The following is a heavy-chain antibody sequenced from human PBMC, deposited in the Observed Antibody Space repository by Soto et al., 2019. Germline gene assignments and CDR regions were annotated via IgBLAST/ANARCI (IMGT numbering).Heavy chain of an antibody. Sequence: PGGSLRLSCAASGFTFSNYAIHWVRQAPGEGLEWVAVIAYDGSDKYYADSVKGRFTISRDNSRNTLYLQMNSLRAGDTAVYYCARVWSPGLNALIAYWGQGSLVTVSS. D-gene: IGHD3-3*01. CDR3: ARVWSPGLNALIAY. CDR2: IAYDGSDK. CDR1: GFTFSNYA. J-gene: IGHJ4*02. V-gene: IGHV3-30-3*01.